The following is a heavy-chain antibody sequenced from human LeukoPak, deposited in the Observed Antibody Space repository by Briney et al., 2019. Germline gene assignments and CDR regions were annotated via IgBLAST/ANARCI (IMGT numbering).Heavy chain of an antibody. CDR1: GFTFSSIW. V-gene: IGHV3-7*05. J-gene: IGHJ5*02. Sequence: GGSLRLSCATSGFTFSSIWMSWVRQAPGKGLEWVANIKHDGSETNYVDSVKGRFTNSRDNSKNTLYLQTSSLRAEDTAVYYCAKGPNYYGSGIDAWFDPWGQGTLVTVSS. CDR3: AKGPNYYGSGIDAWFDP. D-gene: IGHD3-10*01. CDR2: IKHDGSET.